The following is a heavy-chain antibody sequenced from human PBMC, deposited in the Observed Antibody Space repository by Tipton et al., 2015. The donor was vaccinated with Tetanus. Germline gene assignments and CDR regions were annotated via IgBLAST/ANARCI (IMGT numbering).Heavy chain of an antibody. J-gene: IGHJ6*02. CDR1: GYTFTGQY. CDR2: IDPNSGGT. D-gene: IGHD3-22*01. Sequence: QLVQSGAEVKKPGASVKVSCKASGYTFTGQYMYWVRQAPGQGLEWMGWIDPNSGGTVYAQKFQGRVTMTRDTSISTAYMELRGLRSDDMAVYYCARDRGDYIYYGMDVWGPGTTVTVS. V-gene: IGHV1-2*02. CDR3: ARDRGDYIYYGMDV.